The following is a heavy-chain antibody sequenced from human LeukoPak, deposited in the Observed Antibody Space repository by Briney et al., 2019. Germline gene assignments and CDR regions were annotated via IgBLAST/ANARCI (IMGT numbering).Heavy chain of an antibody. Sequence: GGSLRLSCAASGFSFSNFWMSWLRQAPGKGLEWVAHMNEAGSDKYYVEYVKGRFSISRDNAKNSVTLQMNSLRVEDTAVYYCASWDVGHNNYWGQGAQVTVSS. CDR3: ASWDVGHNNY. D-gene: IGHD1-1*01. CDR2: MNEAGSDK. CDR1: GFSFSNFW. V-gene: IGHV3-7*01. J-gene: IGHJ4*02.